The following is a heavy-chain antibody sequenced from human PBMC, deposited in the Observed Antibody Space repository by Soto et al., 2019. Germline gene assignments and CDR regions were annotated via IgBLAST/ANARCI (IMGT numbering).Heavy chain of an antibody. D-gene: IGHD6-19*01. J-gene: IGHJ4*02. CDR1: GFTVSNNY. CDR3: AKEHTEFSSGWYFRH. V-gene: IGHV3-53*01. Sequence: GGSLRLSCAVSGFTVSNNYMSWVRQAPGKGLEGVSVIYSGGYTAYGDSVKGRFTISRDNSKNTLYLQMNSLRADDTAVYYCAKEHTEFSSGWYFRHWGQGTLVTVSS. CDR2: IYSGGYT.